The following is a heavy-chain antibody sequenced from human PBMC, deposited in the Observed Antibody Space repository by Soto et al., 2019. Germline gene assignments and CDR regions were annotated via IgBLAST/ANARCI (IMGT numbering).Heavy chain of an antibody. CDR3: AKSGGYSYGWGEYYYYYGMDV. D-gene: IGHD5-18*01. V-gene: IGHV3-23*01. CDR2: ISGSGGST. CDR1: GFTFSSYA. Sequence: GSLRLSCAASGFTFSSYAMSWVRQAPGKGLEWVSAISGSGGSTYYADSVKGRFTISRDNSKNTLYLQMNSLRAEDTAVYYCAKSGGYSYGWGEYYYYYGMDVWGQGTTVTVSS. J-gene: IGHJ6*02.